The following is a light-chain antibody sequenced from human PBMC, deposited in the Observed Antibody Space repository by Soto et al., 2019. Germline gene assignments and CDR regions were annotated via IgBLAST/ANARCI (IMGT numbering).Light chain of an antibody. Sequence: QSALTQPASVSGSPGQSIAIACTGTSSDVGAYDYVSWYQQHPDKAPKVMIYDVTNRPSGVSNRFSGSKSGNTASLTISGLQAEDEADYYCSSYTSSSTYVFGTGTKLTVL. CDR2: DVT. CDR1: SSDVGAYDY. CDR3: SSYTSSSTYV. V-gene: IGLV2-14*01. J-gene: IGLJ1*01.